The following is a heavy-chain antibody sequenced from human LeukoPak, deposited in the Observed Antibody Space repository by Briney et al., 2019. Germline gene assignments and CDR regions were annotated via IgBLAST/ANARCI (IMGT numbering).Heavy chain of an antibody. V-gene: IGHV3-74*01. CDR1: GFTFSSYL. CDR3: ARVASYDSSDYYYVHFQH. J-gene: IGHJ1*01. CDR2: INSDGSST. D-gene: IGHD3-22*01. Sequence: GGSLRLSCAASGFTFSSYLMHWVRQAPGKGLVWVSRINSDGSSTSYADSVKGRFTISRDNAKNTLYLQMNSLRAEDTAVYYCARVASYDSSDYYYVHFQHWGQGTLVTVSS.